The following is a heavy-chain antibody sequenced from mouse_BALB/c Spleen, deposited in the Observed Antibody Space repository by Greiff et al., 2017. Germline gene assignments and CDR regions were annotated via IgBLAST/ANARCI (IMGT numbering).Heavy chain of an antibody. Sequence: QVQLQQSGAELVRPGVSVKISCKGSGYTFTDYAMHWVKQSHAKSLEWIGVISTYYGDASYNQKFKGKATMTVDKSSSTAYMELARLTSEDSAIYYGARKLGEGAWFAYWGQGTLVTVSA. CDR2: ISTYYGDA. CDR1: GYTFTDYA. CDR3: ARKLGEGAWFAY. J-gene: IGHJ3*01. D-gene: IGHD4-1*01. V-gene: IGHV1S137*01.